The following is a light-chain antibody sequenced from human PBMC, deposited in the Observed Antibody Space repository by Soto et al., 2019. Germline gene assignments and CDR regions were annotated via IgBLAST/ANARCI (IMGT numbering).Light chain of an antibody. J-gene: IGKJ2*03. Sequence: ETVMTQSPDTLSVSPGESATLSFRASQDVSTNLAWFHQKPVQTPRLVLYSASKRATGIPASFSVSGSGRHVTLTISSLQSEDFGVYYGQHYNNWSPYSFGQGTKVEIK. CDR1: QDVSTN. CDR2: SAS. CDR3: QHYNNWSPYS. V-gene: IGKV3-15*01.